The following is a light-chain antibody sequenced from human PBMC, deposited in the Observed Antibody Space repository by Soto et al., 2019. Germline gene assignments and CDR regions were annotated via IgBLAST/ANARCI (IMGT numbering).Light chain of an antibody. V-gene: IGLV4-69*01. CDR3: QTGGTGVV. CDR2: LNSDGSH. CDR1: SGHSSYA. Sequence: QLVLTQSPSASASLGASVKLTCTLSSGHSSYAIAWHQQQPEKGPRYLRKLNSDGSHSKGDGIPDRFSGSSSGAERYLTIPSLQPEYEADYYCQTGGTGVVFGGGTKLTVL. J-gene: IGLJ2*01.